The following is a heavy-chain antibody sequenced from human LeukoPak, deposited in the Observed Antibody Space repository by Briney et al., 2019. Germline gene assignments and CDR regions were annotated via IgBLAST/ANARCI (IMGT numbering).Heavy chain of an antibody. CDR3: ARVVATPPDY. CDR1: GYTFTTYS. CDR2: ISAYNGNT. D-gene: IGHD6-6*01. V-gene: IGHV1-18*01. J-gene: IGHJ4*02. Sequence: ASVKVSCKASGYTFTTYSIAWVRQAPGQGLEWMGWISAYNGNTNYARKFQARVTMTIDTSASTAYMELRSLRSDDTAVYYCARVVATPPDYWGQGTLVTVSS.